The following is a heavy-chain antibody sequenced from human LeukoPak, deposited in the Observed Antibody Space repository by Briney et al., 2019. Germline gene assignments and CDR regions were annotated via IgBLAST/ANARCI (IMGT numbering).Heavy chain of an antibody. Sequence: GSLRLSCAASGFTFSSYWMSWVRQAPGKGLEWVANIKQDGSEKYYVDSVKGRFTISRDNAKNTLYLQMNSLRDEDTAVYYCARVEIYYGAGTYSDYWGQGTLVTVSS. CDR2: IKQDGSEK. CDR1: GFTFSSYW. CDR3: ARVEIYYGAGTYSDY. D-gene: IGHD3-10*01. J-gene: IGHJ4*02. V-gene: IGHV3-7*01.